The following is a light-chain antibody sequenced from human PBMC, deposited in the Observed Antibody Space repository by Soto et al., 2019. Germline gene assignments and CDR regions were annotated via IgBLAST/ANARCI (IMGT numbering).Light chain of an antibody. Sequence: SCELTQSLSVSVALGQTARITCGGYKIERKNVHWYQQRPGQAPVLVIYRDSNRPSGITERFAGSNSGNTATLTISRAQAGDEADYYCQVWDSSTAVFGTGTKLTVL. CDR2: RDS. V-gene: IGLV3-9*01. CDR1: KIERKN. J-gene: IGLJ1*01. CDR3: QVWDSSTAV.